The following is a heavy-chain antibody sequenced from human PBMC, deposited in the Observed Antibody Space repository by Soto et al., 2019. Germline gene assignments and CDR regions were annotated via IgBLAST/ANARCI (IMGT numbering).Heavy chain of an antibody. CDR3: AREVDIVPTPGGDY. CDR2: ISGYNGNF. V-gene: IGHV1-18*04. CDR1: WYRFNTYG. J-gene: IGHJ4*02. Sequence: SVKVYFKASWYRFNTYGVAWGRQAPGQGLEWMGWISGYNGNFMYAEKVEERVNMTTDTSTNTAYMELRSLRSDDTAIYYCAREVDIVPTPGGDYWGQRTLVTVSS. D-gene: IGHD5-12*01.